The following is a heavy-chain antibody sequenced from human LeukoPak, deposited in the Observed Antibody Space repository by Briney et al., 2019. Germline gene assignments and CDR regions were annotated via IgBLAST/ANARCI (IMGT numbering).Heavy chain of an antibody. J-gene: IGHJ3*01. CDR1: GFTFSTYA. V-gene: IGHV3-23*01. CDR3: AKDRYFVPRAFDV. D-gene: IGHD3-9*01. CDR2: FSGSGGFT. Sequence: GGSLRLSCAASGFTFSTYAMSWVRQAPGKGLEWVSGFSGSGGFTYHADSVKGRFTISRDNSKNTLYLQMNSLRAEDTALYYCAKDRYFVPRAFDVWGQGTMVTVSS.